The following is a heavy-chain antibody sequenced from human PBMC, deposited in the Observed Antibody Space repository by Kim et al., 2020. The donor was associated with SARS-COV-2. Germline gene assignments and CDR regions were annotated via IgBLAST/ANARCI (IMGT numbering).Heavy chain of an antibody. Sequence: GGSLRLSCSASGFTFSSYAMHWVRQAPGKGLEYVSAISSNGGSTYYADSVKGRFTISRDNSKNTLYLQMSSLRAEDTAVYYCSPDSSGWGYAFDIWGQGTMVTVSS. CDR3: SPDSSGWGYAFDI. V-gene: IGHV3-64D*06. CDR1: GFTFSSYA. CDR2: ISSNGGST. D-gene: IGHD3-22*01. J-gene: IGHJ3*02.